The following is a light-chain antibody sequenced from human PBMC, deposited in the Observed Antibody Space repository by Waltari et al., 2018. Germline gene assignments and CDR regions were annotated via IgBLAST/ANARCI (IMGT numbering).Light chain of an antibody. CDR1: SSDVGGYSL. V-gene: IGLV2-23*02. Sequence: QSALTQPASVSGSPGQSITISCTGSSSDVGGYSLVSWYQQYPGKAPKLMIYAVTKRPSGVSHRFSGSKSGNTASLTISGLQTEDEADYYCCSYAGSTTSSVVFGTGTKVIVL. CDR2: AVT. J-gene: IGLJ1*01. CDR3: CSYAGSTTSSVV.